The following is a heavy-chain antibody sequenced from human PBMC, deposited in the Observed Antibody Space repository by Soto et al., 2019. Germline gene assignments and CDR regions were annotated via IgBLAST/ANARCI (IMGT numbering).Heavy chain of an antibody. CDR2: IIPIFGTA. V-gene: IGHV1-69*01. J-gene: IGHJ6*02. D-gene: IGHD6-6*01. CDR1: GGTFSSYA. Sequence: QVQLVQSGAEVKKPGSSVKVSCKASGGTFSSYAISWVRQAPGQGLEWMGGIIPIFGTAKYAQKFQGRVTITADESTSTAYMELSSLRSEDTAVYYCARYSYSSSSHYYYGMDVCGQGTTVTVSS. CDR3: ARYSYSSSSHYYYGMDV.